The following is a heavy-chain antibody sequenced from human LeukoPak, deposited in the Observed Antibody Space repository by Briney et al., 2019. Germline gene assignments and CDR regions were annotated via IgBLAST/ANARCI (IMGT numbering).Heavy chain of an antibody. CDR3: AKDLKRLAATSRDY. CDR2: NIVSGSST. D-gene: IGHD2-15*01. J-gene: IGHJ4*02. CDR1: GSTFSSYA. Sequence: GGSLRLSCTASGSTFSSYAMSWVRQGPGKGLEWVSSNIVSGSSTYYADSVKGRFTISRDNSKNTLYLQMNSLSAEDTAVYYCAKDLKRLAATSRDYWGQGTVATVSS. V-gene: IGHV3-23*01.